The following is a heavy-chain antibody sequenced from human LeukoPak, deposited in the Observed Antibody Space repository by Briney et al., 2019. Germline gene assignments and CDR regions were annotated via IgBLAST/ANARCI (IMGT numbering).Heavy chain of an antibody. Sequence: GGSLRLSCAASGFTFSSYWMHWVRQAPGKGLVWVSRINSDGSSTSYADSVKGRFTISRDNAKNTLYLQMNSLRAEDTAVYYCARGKAVAGTMVVWYYYYGMDVWGQGTTVTASS. CDR3: ARGKAVAGTMVVWYYYYGMDV. V-gene: IGHV3-74*01. CDR2: INSDGSST. J-gene: IGHJ6*02. D-gene: IGHD6-19*01. CDR1: GFTFSSYW.